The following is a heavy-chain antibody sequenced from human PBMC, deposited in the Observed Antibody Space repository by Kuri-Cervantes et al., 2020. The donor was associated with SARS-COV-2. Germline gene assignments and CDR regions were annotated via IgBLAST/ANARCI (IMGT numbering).Heavy chain of an antibody. CDR2: IYYSGST. Sequence: GSLRLSCTVSGGSVSSGSYYWSWIRQPPGKGLEWIGYIYYSGSTNYNPSLKSRVTISVDTSKNQFSLKLSSVTAADTAMYYCARDDLLQGGNNWFDPWGQGTLVTVSS. V-gene: IGHV4-61*01. D-gene: IGHD2-21*01. J-gene: IGHJ5*02. CDR3: ARDDLLQGGNNWFDP. CDR1: GGSVSSGSYY.